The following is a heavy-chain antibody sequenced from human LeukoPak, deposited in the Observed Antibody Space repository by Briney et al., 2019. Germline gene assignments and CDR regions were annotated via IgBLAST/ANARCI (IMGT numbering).Heavy chain of an antibody. D-gene: IGHD2-2*01. CDR3: ARALGYCSSTSCEGGLY. CDR1: GFTVSSNY. CDR2: IYSGGST. J-gene: IGHJ4*02. V-gene: IGHV3-53*01. Sequence: PGGSLRLSCAASGFTVSSNYMSWVRQAPGKGLEWVSVIYSGGSTYYADSVKGRFTISRDNAKNSLYLQMNSLRAEDTAVYYCARALGYCSSTSCEGGLYWGQGTLVTVSS.